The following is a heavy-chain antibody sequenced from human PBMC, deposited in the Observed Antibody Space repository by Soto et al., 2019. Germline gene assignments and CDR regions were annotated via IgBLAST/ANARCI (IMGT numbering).Heavy chain of an antibody. CDR1: VVSIISGGYY. V-gene: IGHV4-31*03. J-gene: IGHJ4*02. Sequence: SETLSLTCTFSVVSIISGGYYWSWIRQHPGKGLEWIGYIYYSGSTYYNPSLKSRGTISVDTSKNQFSLKLSSVTAADTAVYYCARGGQWSTHYWGKGTMVNVS. CDR3: ARGGQWSTHY. D-gene: IGHD2-15*01. CDR2: IYYSGST.